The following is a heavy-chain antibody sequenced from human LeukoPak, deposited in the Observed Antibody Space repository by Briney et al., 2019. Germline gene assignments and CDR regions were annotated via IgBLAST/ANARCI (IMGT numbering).Heavy chain of an antibody. CDR1: GGSISSYY. Sequence: SETLSLTCTVSGGSISSYYWSWIRQPAGKGLEWIGLIYTSGSTNYNPSLKSRVTMSVDTSKNQFSLKLSSVTAADTAVYYCAREGGSSGYYYRYFQHWGQGTLVTVSS. CDR3: AREGGSSGYYYRYFQH. J-gene: IGHJ1*01. CDR2: IYTSGST. D-gene: IGHD3-22*01. V-gene: IGHV4-4*07.